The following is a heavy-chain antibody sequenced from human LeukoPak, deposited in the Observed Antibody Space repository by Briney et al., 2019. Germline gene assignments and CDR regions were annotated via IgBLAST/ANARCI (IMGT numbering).Heavy chain of an antibody. V-gene: IGHV3-74*01. CDR1: GFTFSSYW. D-gene: IGHD1-7*01. CDR3: VKDLGGNYDY. J-gene: IGHJ4*02. CDR2: IDYDGSIT. Sequence: AGGSLRLSCAASGFTFSSYWIHWVRQVPGKGLVWVSRIDYDGSITNYADSVKGRSTISRDNARNTLYLQMNSLRVDDTAVYYCVKDLGGNYDYWGQGTLVTVSS.